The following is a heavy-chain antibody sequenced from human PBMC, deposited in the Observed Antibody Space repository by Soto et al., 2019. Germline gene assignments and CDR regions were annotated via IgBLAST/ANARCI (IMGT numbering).Heavy chain of an antibody. CDR2: ISYSGST. CDR3: AREEAIRIERWFDP. CDR1: GGSISSGGYY. J-gene: IGHJ5*02. V-gene: IGHV4-31*03. Sequence: SETLSLTCTVSGGSISSGGYYWSWIRQHPGKGLEWIGYISYSGSTHYNPSLQSRVSISVDTSQSQFSLKLSSLTAADTAVYYCAREEAIRIERWFDPWGQGTLVTVSS. D-gene: IGHD3-3*02.